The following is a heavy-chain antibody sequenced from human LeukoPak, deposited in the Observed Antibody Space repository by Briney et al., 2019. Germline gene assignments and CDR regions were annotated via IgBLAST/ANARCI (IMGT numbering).Heavy chain of an antibody. CDR1: GGSFSGYY. Sequence: SEPLSLTCAVYGGSFSGYYWSWIRQPPGKGLEWIGEINHSGSTNYNPSLKSRVTISVDTSKNQFSLKLSSVTAADTAVYYCARQGPTYYDFWSGYYPFDYWGQGTLVTVSS. V-gene: IGHV4-34*01. CDR3: ARQGPTYYDFWSGYYPFDY. D-gene: IGHD3-3*01. CDR2: INHSGST. J-gene: IGHJ4*02.